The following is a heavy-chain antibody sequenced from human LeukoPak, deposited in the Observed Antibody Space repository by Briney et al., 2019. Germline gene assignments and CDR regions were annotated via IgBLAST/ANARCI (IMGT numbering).Heavy chain of an antibody. CDR2: IIPIFGTA. Sequence: SVKVSCKASGGTFSSYAISWVRQAPGQGLEWMGGIIPIFGTANYAQKFQGRVTITADESTSTAYMELRSLRSDDTAVYYCARDLTYYYGSGRESITWGGMDVWGQGTTVTVSS. CDR3: ARDLTYYYGSGRESITWGGMDV. CDR1: GGTFSSYA. V-gene: IGHV1-69*13. D-gene: IGHD3-10*01. J-gene: IGHJ6*02.